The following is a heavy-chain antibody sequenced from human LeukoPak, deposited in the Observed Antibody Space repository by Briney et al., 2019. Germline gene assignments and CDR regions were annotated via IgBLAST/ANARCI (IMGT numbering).Heavy chain of an antibody. CDR1: GGSISSSIYH. CDR3: ARGRGYNSFDY. J-gene: IGHJ4*02. Sequence: SETLSLTCTVSGGSISSSIYHWGWIRQPPGKGLEWIGEINHSGSTNYNPSLKSRVTISVDTSKNQFSLKLGSVTAADTAVHYCARGRGYNSFDYWGQGTLVTVSS. CDR2: INHSGST. V-gene: IGHV4-39*07. D-gene: IGHD5-24*01.